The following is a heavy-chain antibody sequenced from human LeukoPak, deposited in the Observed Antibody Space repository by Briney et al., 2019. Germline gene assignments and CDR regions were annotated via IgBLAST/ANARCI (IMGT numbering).Heavy chain of an antibody. CDR1: GYSFIRYH. D-gene: IGHD6-19*01. CDR3: ARAGIAVPAHFDY. CDR2: LKLYDGSI. V-gene: IGHV1-46*01. J-gene: IGHJ4*02. Sequence: ASVKVSCTASGYSFIRYHIHWVRQAPGQGLEWMGVLKLYDGSISHAQKLQGRFTMTTDTSTSTAYMELRSLRSDDTAVYYCARAGIAVPAHFDYWGQGTLVTVSS.